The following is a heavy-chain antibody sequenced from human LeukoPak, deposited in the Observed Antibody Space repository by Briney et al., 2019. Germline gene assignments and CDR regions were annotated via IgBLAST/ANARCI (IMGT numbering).Heavy chain of an antibody. D-gene: IGHD2-21*01. CDR2: VGKDGSEK. Sequence: PGGSLRLSCAASGFIFSNFWMTCVRQVPGKGLEWVANVGKDGSEKHYVDSVRGRFTISRDNAKNSVYLQMSGLRGEDTAIYYCARDVDTNFWGQGTLVTVSS. CDR1: GFIFSNFW. V-gene: IGHV3-7*03. CDR3: ARDVDTNF. J-gene: IGHJ4*02.